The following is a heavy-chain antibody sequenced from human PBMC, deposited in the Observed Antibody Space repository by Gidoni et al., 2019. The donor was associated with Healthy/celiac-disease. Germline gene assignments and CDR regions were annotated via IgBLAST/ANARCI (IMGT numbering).Heavy chain of an antibody. V-gene: IGHV3-15*01. CDR3: TTDPWGLFLTPGGDYYYGMDV. CDR2: IKSKTDGGTT. D-gene: IGHD3-10*01. CDR1: GFPFSNAW. Sequence: EVQLVESGGGLVKPGGSLRLSCAASGFPFSNAWMSWVRQAPGKGLEWVGRIKSKTDGGTTDYAAPVKGRFTISRDDSKNTLYLQMNSLKTEDTAVYYCTTDPWGLFLTPGGDYYYGMDVWGQGTTVTVSS. J-gene: IGHJ6*02.